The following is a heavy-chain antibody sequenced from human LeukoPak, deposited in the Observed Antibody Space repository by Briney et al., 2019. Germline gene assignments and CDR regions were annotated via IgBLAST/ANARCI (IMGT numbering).Heavy chain of an antibody. D-gene: IGHD2-2*01. CDR3: ASNRDIVVVPAAIAY. J-gene: IGHJ4*02. CDR1: GFTFSSYG. V-gene: IGHV3-30*02. CDR2: IRYDGSNK. Sequence: PGGSLRLSCAASGFTFSSYGMHWVRQAPGKGLEWVAFIRYDGSNKYYADSVKGRFTISRDNSKNTLYLQMNSLRAEDTAVYYCASNRDIVVVPAAIAYWGQGTLVTVSS.